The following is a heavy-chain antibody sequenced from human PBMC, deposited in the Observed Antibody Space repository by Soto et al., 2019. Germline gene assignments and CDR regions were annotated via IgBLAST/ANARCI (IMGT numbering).Heavy chain of an antibody. D-gene: IGHD4-4*01. J-gene: IGHJ5*02. CDR1: GGSFSGYY. V-gene: IGHV4-34*01. Sequence: KPSETLSLTCAVYGGSFSGYYWSWIRQPPGKGLEWIGEINHRESTNYNPSLKSRITISVDTSKNQFSLKLSSVTAADTAVYYCARALRGNYPDRWGQGTLVT. CDR3: ARALRGNYPDR. CDR2: INHREST.